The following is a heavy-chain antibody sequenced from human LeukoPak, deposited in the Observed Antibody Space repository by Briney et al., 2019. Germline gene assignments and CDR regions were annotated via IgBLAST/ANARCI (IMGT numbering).Heavy chain of an antibody. J-gene: IGHJ5*02. D-gene: IGHD6-19*01. CDR1: GYTFTGYY. CDR2: MNPSSGNT. CDR3: ARGYSSGWST. Sequence: GASVKVSCKASGYTFTGYYIHWVRQATGQGLEWMGWMNPSSGNTGYAQKFQGRVTMTRNTSISTAYMELSSLRSEDTAVYYCARGYSSGWSTWGQGTLVTVSS. V-gene: IGHV1-8*02.